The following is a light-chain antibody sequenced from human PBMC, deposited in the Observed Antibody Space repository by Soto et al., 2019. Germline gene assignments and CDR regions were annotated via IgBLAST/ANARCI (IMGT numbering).Light chain of an antibody. CDR1: QSLSSN. CDR3: QQRGDWPPIT. J-gene: IGKJ5*01. Sequence: EIVMTQSPATLSVSPGERATLSCRASQSLSSNLAWYQQKPGQAPRLLIYGASTRATGIPARFSGSGSGTDFTLTISSLEPEDFAVYYCQQRGDWPPITFGQGTRLEIK. CDR2: GAS. V-gene: IGKV3-15*01.